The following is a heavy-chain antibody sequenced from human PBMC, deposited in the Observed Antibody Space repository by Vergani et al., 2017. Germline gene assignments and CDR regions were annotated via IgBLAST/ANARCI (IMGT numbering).Heavy chain of an antibody. D-gene: IGHD3-22*01. CDR3: ARVRRDDSSGYYYYYGMDV. J-gene: IGHJ6*02. CDR2: IYYSGST. CDR1: GGSISSGGYY. V-gene: IGHV4-30-4*08. Sequence: QVQLQESGPGLVKPSQTLSLTCTVSGGSISSGGYYWSWIRQHPGKGLEWIGYIYYSGSTNYNPSLKSRVTISVDTSKNQFSLKLSSVTAADTAVYYCARVRRDDSSGYYYYYGMDVWGQGTTVTVSS.